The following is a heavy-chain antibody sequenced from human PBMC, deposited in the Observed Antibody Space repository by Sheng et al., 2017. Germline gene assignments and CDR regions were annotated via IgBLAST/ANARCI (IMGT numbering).Heavy chain of an antibody. D-gene: IGHD2-15*01. J-gene: IGHJ4*02. Sequence: QLQLQESGPGLVKPSETLSLTCTVSGGSITGNAYYWGWIRQPPGKGLEWLGSIYYTGSPYYNPSLKSRVIISLDRSKNQFSLKLTSVTAADTAVYYCAREEGGGRWRGHFDYVGPGITGHRLL. V-gene: IGHV4-39*07. CDR3: AREEGGGRWRGHFDY. CDR1: GGSITGNAYY. CDR2: IYYTGSP.